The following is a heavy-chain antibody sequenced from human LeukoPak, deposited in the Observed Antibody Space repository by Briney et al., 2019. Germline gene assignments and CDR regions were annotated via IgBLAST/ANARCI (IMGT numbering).Heavy chain of an antibody. V-gene: IGHV4-34*01. CDR2: INHSGST. D-gene: IGHD3-10*01. CDR1: GGSISTYY. J-gene: IGHJ5*02. Sequence: SETLSLTCTVSGGSISTYYWRWIRQPPGKGLEWIGEINHSGSTNYNPSLKSRVTISVDTSKNQFSLKLSSVTAADTAVYYCARGGGVTMVRGVSLPHPNWFDPWGQGTLVTVSS. CDR3: ARGGGVTMVRGVSLPHPNWFDP.